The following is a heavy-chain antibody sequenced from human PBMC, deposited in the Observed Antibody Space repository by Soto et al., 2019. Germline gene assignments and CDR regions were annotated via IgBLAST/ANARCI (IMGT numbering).Heavy chain of an antibody. V-gene: IGHV4-34*01. CDR1: GGSFSGYY. CDR2: INHSGST. CDR3: ARDGSGTPYYFDY. D-gene: IGHD3-3*01. Sequence: SETLSLTCAVYGGSFSGYYWSWIRQPPGKGLEWIGEINHSGSTNYNPSLKSRVTISVDTSASTAYMELSSLRSEDTAVYYCARDGSGTPYYFDYWGQGTLVTVSS. J-gene: IGHJ4*02.